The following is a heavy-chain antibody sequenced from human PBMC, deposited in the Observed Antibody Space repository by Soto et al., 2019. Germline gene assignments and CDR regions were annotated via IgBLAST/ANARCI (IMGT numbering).Heavy chain of an antibody. V-gene: IGHV3-21*05. Sequence: GSLRLSCAASGLTFSRYSINWVRQPPGKGLEWVSYISSSSSTYIYYADSVKGRFTISRDNAKNSLYLQMNSLRAEDTAVYYCARDLAAATSYGMDVWGQGTTVTVSS. CDR1: GLTFSRYS. CDR2: ISSSSSTYI. J-gene: IGHJ6*02. D-gene: IGHD6-13*01. CDR3: ARDLAAATSYGMDV.